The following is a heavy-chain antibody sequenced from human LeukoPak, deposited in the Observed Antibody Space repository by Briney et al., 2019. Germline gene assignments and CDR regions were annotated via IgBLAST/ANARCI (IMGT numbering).Heavy chain of an antibody. CDR1: GFTVSSHY. CDR2: IYKSGST. D-gene: IGHD6-13*01. CDR3: ARIEEYSSSWFGGGYFDH. J-gene: IGHJ4*02. Sequence: GGSLRLSCAASGFTVSSHYMSWVRQAPGKGLEGVSVIYKSGSTYYAHSVKGRFTISRDSCKNTLYLQMRSLRGDDPAVYYCARIEEYSSSWFGGGYFDHWGQGTLVTVSS. V-gene: IGHV3-66*01.